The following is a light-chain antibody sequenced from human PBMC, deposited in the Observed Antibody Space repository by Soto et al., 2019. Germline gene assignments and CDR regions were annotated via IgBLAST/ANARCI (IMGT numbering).Light chain of an antibody. V-gene: IGKV2-28*01. J-gene: IGKJ2*01. CDR1: QSLLHSSGYNY. CDR2: LGS. Sequence: DIVMTQSPLSLPVTPGEPASISCRPSQSLLHSSGYNYLGWYLQKPGQSPQLLIYLGSSRASGVPDRFSGSGSGTDFTLRISRVEAEDVGVYYCIQTLQTPYTFGQGTKLDFK. CDR3: IQTLQTPYT.